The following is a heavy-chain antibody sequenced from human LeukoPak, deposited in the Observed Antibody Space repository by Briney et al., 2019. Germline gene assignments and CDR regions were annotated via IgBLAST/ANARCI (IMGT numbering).Heavy chain of an antibody. CDR2: IYYSGST. D-gene: IGHD7-27*01. Sequence: SETLSLTCTVSGGSISSDYWSWIRQPPGKGLEWIGYIYYSGSTNYNPSLESRVTISVDTSKNQFSLKLSSVTAADTAVYYCASRKLGNDYWGQGTLVTVSS. V-gene: IGHV4-59*01. CDR1: GGSISSDY. CDR3: ASRKLGNDY. J-gene: IGHJ4*02.